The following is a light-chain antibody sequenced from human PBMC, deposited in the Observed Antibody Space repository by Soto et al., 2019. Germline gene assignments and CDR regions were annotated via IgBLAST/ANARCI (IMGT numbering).Light chain of an antibody. J-gene: IGKJ3*01. V-gene: IGKV1-9*01. CDR2: AAS. CDR3: QQLDSYPRT. Sequence: IQLTQSPSSLSASVGDRVTITCRASQGISSYLAWYQQKPGKAPKLLIYAASTLQSGVPSRFSGSGSGTDFTLTISGLQPADFATYYCQQLDSYPRTFGPGTKWI. CDR1: QGISSY.